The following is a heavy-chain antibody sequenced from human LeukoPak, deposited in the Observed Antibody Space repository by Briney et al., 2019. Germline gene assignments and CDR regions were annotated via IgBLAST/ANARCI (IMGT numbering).Heavy chain of an antibody. Sequence: GGSLRLSCAASGFTFSIYGMHWVRQAPGKGLEWVAVIWNDGSNKDYVDSVKGRFTISRDNAKNTLYLQMNSLRAEDTAVYYCARGGSPPEALGDVFGIWGQGTMVTVSS. CDR2: IWNDGSNK. D-gene: IGHD1-26*01. CDR3: ARGGSPPEALGDVFGI. CDR1: GFTFSIYG. J-gene: IGHJ3*02. V-gene: IGHV3-33*01.